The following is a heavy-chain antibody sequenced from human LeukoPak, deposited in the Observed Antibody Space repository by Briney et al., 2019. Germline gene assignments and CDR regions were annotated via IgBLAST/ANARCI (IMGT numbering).Heavy chain of an antibody. CDR2: MNPNSGNT. Sequence: GASVKVSCKASGGTFSSYAISWVRQATGQGLEWMGWMNPNSGNTGYAQKFRGRVTITRNTSISTAYMELSSLRSEDTAVYFCARGGATSVAYMDVWGKGTTVTVSS. D-gene: IGHD1-26*01. J-gene: IGHJ6*03. CDR3: ARGGATSVAYMDV. V-gene: IGHV1-8*03. CDR1: GGTFSSYA.